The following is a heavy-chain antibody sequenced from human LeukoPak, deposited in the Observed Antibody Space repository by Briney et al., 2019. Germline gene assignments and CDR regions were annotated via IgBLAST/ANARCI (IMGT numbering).Heavy chain of an antibody. Sequence: GGSLRLSCAASGFTFSSYAMNWVRQAPGKGLEWVSVISGSGGSTYYADSVKGRFTISRDNSKNTLYLQMYSLRAEDTAVYYCAKFDSCNWAYFDSWGQGTLVTVSS. CDR3: AKFDSCNWAYFDS. V-gene: IGHV3-23*01. D-gene: IGHD1-1*01. J-gene: IGHJ4*02. CDR2: ISGSGGST. CDR1: GFTFSSYA.